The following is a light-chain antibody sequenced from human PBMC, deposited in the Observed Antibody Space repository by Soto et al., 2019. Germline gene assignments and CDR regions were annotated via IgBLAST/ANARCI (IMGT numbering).Light chain of an antibody. J-gene: IGLJ1*01. V-gene: IGLV2-14*01. CDR2: EVS. CDR1: NSDIGTYNY. Sequence: QSALTQPASVSGSPGQPITISCTGSNSDIGTYNYVSWYQQHPGKAPKLVISEVSNRPSGISDRFSGSKSGNAASLTISGLQAEDEATYYCSSYTSTSTLYVFGPGTKVTVL. CDR3: SSYTSTSTLYV.